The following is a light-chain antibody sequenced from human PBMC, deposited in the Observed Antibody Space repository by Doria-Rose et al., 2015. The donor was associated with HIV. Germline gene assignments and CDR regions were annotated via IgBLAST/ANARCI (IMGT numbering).Light chain of an antibody. CDR2: GDN. Sequence: QSVLTQPPSVSGAPGQRVTIPCTGSGSNIGADYAVHWYQQVPGAAPKLLIYGDNNRPSGVPDRFSGSRSGTSASLAITRLQAEDEADYYCQSFDRRLSAFIFGGGTKLTVL. V-gene: IGLV1-40*01. CDR3: QSFDRRLSAFI. J-gene: IGLJ2*01. CDR1: GSNIGADYA.